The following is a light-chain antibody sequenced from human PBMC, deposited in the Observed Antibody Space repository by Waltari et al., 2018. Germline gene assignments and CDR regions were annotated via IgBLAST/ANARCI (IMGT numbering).Light chain of an antibody. Sequence: DIQMTQSPSSLSASVGDRVTITCRASQSIDTYLNWYQQKLGKAPKVLIYAASSLQSGVTSRFSGSGSGTDFTLTISSLQPEDFATYYCQQSYKTPITFGQGTRLEIK. V-gene: IGKV1-39*01. J-gene: IGKJ5*01. CDR2: AAS. CDR3: QQSYKTPIT. CDR1: QSIDTY.